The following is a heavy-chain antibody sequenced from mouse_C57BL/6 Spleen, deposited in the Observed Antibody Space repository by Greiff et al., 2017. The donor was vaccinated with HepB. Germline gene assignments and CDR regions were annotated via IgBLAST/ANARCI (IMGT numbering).Heavy chain of an antibody. CDR1: GYTFTDYY. CDR2: INPNNGGT. V-gene: IGHV1-26*01. Sequence: EVQLQQSGPELVKPGASVKISCKASGYTFTDYYMNWVKQSHGKSLEWIGDINPNNGGTSYNQKFKGKATLTVDKSSSTAYMELRSLTSKDSAVYYCARWGYYGSSLDYWGQGTTLTVSS. CDR3: ARWGYYGSSLDY. D-gene: IGHD1-1*01. J-gene: IGHJ2*01.